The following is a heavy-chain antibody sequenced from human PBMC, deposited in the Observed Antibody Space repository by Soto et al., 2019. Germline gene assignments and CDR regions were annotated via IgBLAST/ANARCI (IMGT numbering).Heavy chain of an antibody. V-gene: IGHV1-18*01. D-gene: IGHD2-15*01. CDR2: ISAYNGNT. J-gene: IGHJ4*02. CDR1: GYTFTTYG. CDR3: GRGDIVVVIAAFDY. Sequence: QVQLVQSGDEVREPGASVKVSCKASGYTFTTYGINWVRQAPGQGLEWMGWISAYNGNTNYAQKLQGRVTMTTDTSTSTAYMELRSLRSDDTAVYYCGRGDIVVVIAAFDYWGQGTLVTVSS.